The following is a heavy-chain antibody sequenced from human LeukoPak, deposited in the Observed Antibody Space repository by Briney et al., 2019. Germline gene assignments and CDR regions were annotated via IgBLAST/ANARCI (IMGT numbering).Heavy chain of an antibody. CDR3: ARAYYYDSSGDDAFDI. Sequence: GGSLRLSCAASGFTFSSYAMHWVRQAPGKGLEWVAVISYDGSNKYYADSVKGRFTISRDNSKNTLYLQVNSLRAEDTAVYYCARAYYYDSSGDDAFDIWGQGTMATVSS. CDR2: ISYDGSNK. V-gene: IGHV3-30-3*01. J-gene: IGHJ3*02. CDR1: GFTFSSYA. D-gene: IGHD3-22*01.